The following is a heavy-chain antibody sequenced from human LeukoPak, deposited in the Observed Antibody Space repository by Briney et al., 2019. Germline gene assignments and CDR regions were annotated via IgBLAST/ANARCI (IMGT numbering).Heavy chain of an antibody. J-gene: IGHJ4*02. D-gene: IGHD6-19*01. CDR1: RGSISSSY. Sequence: SETLSLTCTVPRGSISSSYWSWIRQPPGKGLEWIGYIYYSGSTNYNPSLKSRVTISVDTSKNQFSLKLSSVTAADTAVYYCARAYSSGWYERRYYFDYWGQGTLVTVSS. V-gene: IGHV4-59*08. CDR2: IYYSGST. CDR3: ARAYSSGWYERRYYFDY.